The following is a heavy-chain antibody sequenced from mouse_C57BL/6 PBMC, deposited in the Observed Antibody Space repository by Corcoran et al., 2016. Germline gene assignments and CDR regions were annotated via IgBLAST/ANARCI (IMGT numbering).Heavy chain of an antibody. CDR2: IDPEDGET. J-gene: IGHJ3*01. V-gene: IGHV14-2*01. CDR3: ARRWLLAWFAY. Sequence: EVQLQQSGAELVKPGASVKLSCTASGFNIKDYYMHWMKQRTEQGLEWIGRIDPEDGETKYAPKFQGKATITADTSSNTAYLQLSSLTSEDTAVYYCARRWLLAWFAYWGQGTLVTVSA. D-gene: IGHD2-3*01. CDR1: GFNIKDYY.